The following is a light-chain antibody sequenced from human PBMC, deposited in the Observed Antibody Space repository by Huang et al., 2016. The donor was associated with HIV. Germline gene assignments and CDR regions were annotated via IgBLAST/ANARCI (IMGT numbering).Light chain of an antibody. V-gene: IGKV1-33*01. CDR2: DAS. J-gene: IGKJ1*01. CDR3: QHYDSLPPWT. CDR1: QDIGKY. Sequence: DIQMTQSPSSLSASVGDRVTITCQASQDIGKYLNWYQQKPGQVPKLLILDASNLETGVPSRFSGSGSGTDFTFTITTLQPEDIATYYCQHYDSLPPWTFGQGTRVQI.